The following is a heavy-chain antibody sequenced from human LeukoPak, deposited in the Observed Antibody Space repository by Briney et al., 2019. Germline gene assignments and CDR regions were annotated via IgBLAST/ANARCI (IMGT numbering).Heavy chain of an antibody. Sequence: GASVKVSCKASGYTFTSYYMHWVRQAPGQGLEWMGIINPSGGSTSYAQKFQGRATMTRDTSTSTVYMELSSLRSEDTAVYYCAREGGGSGSYSPFDYWGQGTLVTVSS. CDR2: INPSGGST. CDR1: GYTFTSYY. D-gene: IGHD3-10*01. V-gene: IGHV1-46*01. J-gene: IGHJ4*02. CDR3: AREGGGSGSYSPFDY.